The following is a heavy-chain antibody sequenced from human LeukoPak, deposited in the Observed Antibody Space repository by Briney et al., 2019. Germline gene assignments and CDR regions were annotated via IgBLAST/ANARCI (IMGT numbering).Heavy chain of an antibody. Sequence: GASVTVSCKASGYTFTSYGISWVRQAPGQGLEWMGWISAYNGNTNYAQKLQGRVTMTTDTSTSTAYMELRSLRSDDTAVYYCARGGPAEQLVRGYYYYYMDVWGKGTTVTVSS. V-gene: IGHV1-18*01. CDR1: GYTFTSYG. CDR2: ISAYNGNT. J-gene: IGHJ6*03. CDR3: ARGGPAEQLVRGYYYYYMDV. D-gene: IGHD6-13*01.